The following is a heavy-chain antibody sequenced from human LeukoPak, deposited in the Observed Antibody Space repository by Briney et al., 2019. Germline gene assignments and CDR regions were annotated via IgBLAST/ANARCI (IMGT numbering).Heavy chain of an antibody. CDR3: AKDGPDSSSWYSDY. Sequence: TGGSLRLSCAASGFTFSSYSMNWVRQAPGKGLEWVSAISGSGGSTYYADSVKGRFTISRDNSKNTLYLQMNSLRAEDTAVYYCAKDGPDSSSWYSDYWGQGTLVTVSS. J-gene: IGHJ4*02. D-gene: IGHD6-13*01. CDR2: ISGSGGST. V-gene: IGHV3-23*01. CDR1: GFTFSSYS.